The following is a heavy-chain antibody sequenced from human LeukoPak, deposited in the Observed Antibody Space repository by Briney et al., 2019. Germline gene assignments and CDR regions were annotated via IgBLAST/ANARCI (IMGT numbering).Heavy chain of an antibody. CDR1: GFTFSSYA. V-gene: IGHV3-30-3*01. CDR2: ISYDGSNK. J-gene: IGHJ4*02. CDR3: ARERIFVGFDY. D-gene: IGHD2/OR15-2a*01. Sequence: PGRSLRLSCAASGFTFSSYAMHWVSQAPGKGLEWVAVISYDGSNKYYADSVKGRFTISRDNSKNTLYLQMNSLRAEDTAVYYCARERIFVGFDYWGQGTLVTVSS.